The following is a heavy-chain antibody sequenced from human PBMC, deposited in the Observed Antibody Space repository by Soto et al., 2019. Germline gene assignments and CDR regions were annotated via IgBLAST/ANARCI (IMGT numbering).Heavy chain of an antibody. CDR3: AKGLGYCSGGSCSGDAFDI. CDR2: ISWNSGSI. J-gene: IGHJ3*02. Sequence: SLRLSCAASGFTLDDYAMHWVRQAPGKGLEWVSGISWNSGSIGHADSVKGRFTISRDNAKNSLYLQMNSLRAEDTALYYCAKGLGYCSGGSCSGDAFDIWGQGTMVTVSS. V-gene: IGHV3-9*01. D-gene: IGHD2-15*01. CDR1: GFTLDDYA.